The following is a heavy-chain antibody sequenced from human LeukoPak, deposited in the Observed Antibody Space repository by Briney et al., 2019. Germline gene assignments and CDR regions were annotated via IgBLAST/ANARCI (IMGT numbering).Heavy chain of an antibody. Sequence: GRSLRLSCVASGFTFDDYAMHWVRQAPGKGLEWVSGISWNRGNIGYADSVKGRFTISRDNAKNSLYLQMNSLRAEDMALYYCAKDMGPYDFTYMDVWGKGTTVTVSS. CDR2: ISWNRGNI. CDR1: GFTFDDYA. J-gene: IGHJ6*03. D-gene: IGHD3-3*01. V-gene: IGHV3-9*03. CDR3: AKDMGPYDFTYMDV.